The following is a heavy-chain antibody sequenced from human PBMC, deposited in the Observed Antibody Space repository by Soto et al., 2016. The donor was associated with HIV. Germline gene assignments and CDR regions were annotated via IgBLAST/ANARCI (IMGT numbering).Heavy chain of an antibody. CDR1: GGTFSSYA. V-gene: IGHV1-69*13. D-gene: IGHD3-22*01. CDR3: ARLRARITMIVVANDAFDI. CDR2: IIPIFGTA. J-gene: IGHJ3*02. Sequence: QVQLVQSGAEVKKPGSSVKVSCKASGGTFSSYAISWVRQAPGQGLEWMGGIIPIFGTANYAQKFQGRVTITADESTSTAYMELSSLRSEDTAVYYCARLRARITMIVVANDAFDIWGQGTMVTVSS.